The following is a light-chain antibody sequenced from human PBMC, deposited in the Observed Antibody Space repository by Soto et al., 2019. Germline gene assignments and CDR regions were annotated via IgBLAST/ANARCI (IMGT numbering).Light chain of an antibody. CDR2: DVS. V-gene: IGLV2-14*01. CDR3: SSYTSSTTWV. Sequence: QSVLTQPASVSGSPEQSITISCTGTSSDVGGYNSVSWYQQHPDKAPKLMIYDVSNRPSGVSNRFSGSKSGNTASLTISGLQAEDEADYYCSSYTSSTTWVFGGGTKLTVL. J-gene: IGLJ3*02. CDR1: SSDVGGYNS.